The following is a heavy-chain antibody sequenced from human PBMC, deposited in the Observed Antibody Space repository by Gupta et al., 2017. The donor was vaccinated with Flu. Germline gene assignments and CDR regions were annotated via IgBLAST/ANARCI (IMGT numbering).Heavy chain of an antibody. J-gene: IGHJ4*02. CDR3: ARVLGAAAVRTQGY. Sequence: SGFTFSSYSMNWVRQAPGKGLEWVSSISSSSSYIYYADSVKGRFTISRDNAKNSLYLQMNSLRAEDTAVYYCARVLGAAAVRTQGYWGQGTLVTVSS. D-gene: IGHD6-13*01. CDR1: GFTFSSYS. V-gene: IGHV3-21*01. CDR2: ISSSSSYI.